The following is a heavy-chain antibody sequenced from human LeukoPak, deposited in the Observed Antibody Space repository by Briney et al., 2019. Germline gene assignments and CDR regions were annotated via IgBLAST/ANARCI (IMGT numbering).Heavy chain of an antibody. CDR2: INPNSGGT. Sequence: ASVKVSSKASGYTFTGYYMHWVRQAPGQGLEWMGWINPNSGGTNYAQKFQGRVTMTRDTSISTAYMELSRLRSDDTAVYYCARNPRSLFGESHFDYWGQGTLVTVSS. J-gene: IGHJ4*02. D-gene: IGHD3-10*02. CDR1: GYTFTGYY. CDR3: ARNPRSLFGESHFDY. V-gene: IGHV1-2*02.